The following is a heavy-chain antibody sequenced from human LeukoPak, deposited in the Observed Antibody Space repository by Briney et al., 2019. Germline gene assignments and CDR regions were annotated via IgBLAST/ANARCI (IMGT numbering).Heavy chain of an antibody. Sequence: GGSLRLSCAASGLTFSSYAMHWVRQAPGKGLEWVAVISYDGSNEYYADSVKGRFTISRDNSKNTLYLQMSSLRAEDTAVYYCAKEFNRGLPDYCGQGTLVTVPS. CDR3: AKEFNRGLPDY. CDR2: ISYDGSNE. CDR1: GLTFSSYA. V-gene: IGHV3-30*04. D-gene: IGHD2-21*01. J-gene: IGHJ4*02.